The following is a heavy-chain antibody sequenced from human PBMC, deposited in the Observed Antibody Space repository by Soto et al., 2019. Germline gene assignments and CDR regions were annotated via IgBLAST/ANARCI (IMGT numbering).Heavy chain of an antibody. CDR2: IIPIFGTA. Sequence: QVQLVQSGAEVKKPGSSVKVSCKASGGTFSSYAISWVRQAPGQGLEWMGGIIPIFGTANYAQKFQGRVTITADESTSTAYMELSSLRSEDTAVYYCARESPPGGATGENDYWCQGTLVTVSS. CDR3: ARESPPGGATGENDY. J-gene: IGHJ4*02. D-gene: IGHD1-26*01. CDR1: GGTFSSYA. V-gene: IGHV1-69*12.